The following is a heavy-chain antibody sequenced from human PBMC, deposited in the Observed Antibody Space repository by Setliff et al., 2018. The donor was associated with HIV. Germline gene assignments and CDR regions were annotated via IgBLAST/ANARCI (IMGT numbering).Heavy chain of an antibody. Sequence: SETLSLTCTVSGGSVSSGSYYWSWIRQPPGKGLEWIGYIYYSGSTKHNPSLKSRVTISSDTSKNQFSLKLTSVTAADTAVYYCARYSPRGYTLTGPYWGQGTLVTVSS. V-gene: IGHV4-61*01. CDR3: ARYSPRGYTLTGPY. CDR2: IYYSGST. CDR1: GGSVSSGSYY. D-gene: IGHD6-25*01. J-gene: IGHJ4*02.